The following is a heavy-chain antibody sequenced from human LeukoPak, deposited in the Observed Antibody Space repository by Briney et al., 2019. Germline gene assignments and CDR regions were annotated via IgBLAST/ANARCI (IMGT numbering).Heavy chain of an antibody. CDR3: ASTNIVGATTGAFDI. J-gene: IGHJ3*02. V-gene: IGHV1-8*03. CDR2: MNPNSGNT. D-gene: IGHD1-26*01. CDR1: GYTFTSYG. Sequence: GGSVTVSCKASGYTFTSYGINWVRQAPGQGVEWMGWMNPNSGNTVYAQKFQGRVTITRNTSISTAYMELSSLRSEDTAVYYCASTNIVGATTGAFDIWGQGTMVTVSS.